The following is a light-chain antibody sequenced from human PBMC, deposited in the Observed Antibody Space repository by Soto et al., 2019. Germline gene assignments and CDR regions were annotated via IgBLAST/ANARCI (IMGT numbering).Light chain of an antibody. CDR1: QSASSSY. Sequence: EIVLTQSPGTLSLSPGERATLSCRASQSASSSYLAWYQQKPGQAPRLLIYGASNRATGIPDRFSGSGSGTDFTLTISSLQSEDFAVYYCQQYGSSPLTFGGGTKVDIK. CDR3: QQYGSSPLT. CDR2: GAS. V-gene: IGKV3-20*01. J-gene: IGKJ4*01.